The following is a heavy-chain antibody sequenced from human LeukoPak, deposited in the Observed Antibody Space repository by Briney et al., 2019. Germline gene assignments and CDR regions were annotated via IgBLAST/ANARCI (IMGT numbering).Heavy chain of an antibody. CDR1: GFTFSSYS. J-gene: IGHJ4*02. CDR2: ISSSSSTI. V-gene: IGHV3-48*02. D-gene: IGHD5-24*01. CDR3: AAQRWLQSPLGY. Sequence: PGGSLRLSCAASGFTFSSYSMNWVRQAPGKGLEWVSYISSSSSTIYYADSVKGRFTISRDNAKNSLYLQMNSLRDEDTAVYYCAAQRWLQSPLGYWGQETLVTVSS.